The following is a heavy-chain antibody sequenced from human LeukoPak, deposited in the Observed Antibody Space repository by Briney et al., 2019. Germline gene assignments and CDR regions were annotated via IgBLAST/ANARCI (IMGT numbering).Heavy chain of an antibody. Sequence: PGGSLRLSCAASGFTFSNYNMNWVRQAPGKGLEWVSSISSSSSYIYYADSVKGRFTISRDNAKNSLYLQMNSLRAEDTAVYYCARVIRDYGHRSDAFDIWGQGTMVTVSS. CDR3: ARVIRDYGHRSDAFDI. CDR1: GFTFSNYN. CDR2: ISSSSSYI. D-gene: IGHD4-17*01. J-gene: IGHJ3*02. V-gene: IGHV3-21*01.